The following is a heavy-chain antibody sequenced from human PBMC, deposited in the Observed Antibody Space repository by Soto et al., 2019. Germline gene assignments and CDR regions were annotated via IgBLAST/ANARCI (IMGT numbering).Heavy chain of an antibody. J-gene: IGHJ6*02. D-gene: IGHD4-17*01. Sequence: TLSLTCAVYVGSFSGYYWSWIRQPPGKGLEWIGEINHSGSTNYNPSLKSRVTISVDTSKNQFSLKLSSVTAADTAVYYCARGPAYTVTTLVLSRNYYYYGMDVWGQGTTVTVSS. V-gene: IGHV4-34*01. CDR3: ARGPAYTVTTLVLSRNYYYYGMDV. CDR1: VGSFSGYY. CDR2: INHSGST.